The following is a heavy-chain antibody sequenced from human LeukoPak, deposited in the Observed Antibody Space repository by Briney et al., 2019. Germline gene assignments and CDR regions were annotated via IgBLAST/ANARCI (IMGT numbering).Heavy chain of an antibody. V-gene: IGHV3-74*01. CDR1: GFTFSSYW. CDR2: INSDGSST. D-gene: IGHD6-19*01. CDR3: ATPGSIAVAGTIDY. J-gene: IGHJ4*02. Sequence: QPGGSLRLSCAASGFTFSSYWMHWVRQAPGKGLVWVSRINSDGSSTSYADSVKGRFTISRDNAKNTLYLQMNSLRAEDTAVYYCATPGSIAVAGTIDYWGQDTLVTVSS.